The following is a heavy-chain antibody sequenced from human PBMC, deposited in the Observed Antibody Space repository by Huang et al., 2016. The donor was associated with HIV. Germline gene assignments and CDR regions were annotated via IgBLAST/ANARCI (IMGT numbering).Heavy chain of an antibody. CDR2: IYLRGTA. D-gene: IGHD6-19*01. CDR3: ARDLYSSGWHAFDT. CDR1: GGSIISSGYS. Sequence: QLQLQESGSRLVRPSETLSLTCAVSGGSIISSGYSWSWIRQPPGKGLEWIGDIYLRGTASYNPSLKSRVTMAVDTSKDRFSLKLTSVTAADTAVYYCARDLYSSGWHAFDTWGQGTMVTVSS. J-gene: IGHJ3*02. V-gene: IGHV4-30-2*01.